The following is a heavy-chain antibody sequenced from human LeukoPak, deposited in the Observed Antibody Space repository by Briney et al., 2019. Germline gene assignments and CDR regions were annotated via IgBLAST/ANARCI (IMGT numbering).Heavy chain of an antibody. CDR3: AREFYGSGSI. CDR1: RFTFSSYA. J-gene: IGHJ4*02. D-gene: IGHD3-10*01. CDR2: ISGSGGST. Sequence: GGSLRLSCAASRFTFSSYAMSWVRQAPGKGLEWVSAISGSGGSTYYADSVKGRFTISRDNAKNSLYLQMNSLRAEDTAVYYCAREFYGSGSIWGQGTLVTVSS. V-gene: IGHV3-23*01.